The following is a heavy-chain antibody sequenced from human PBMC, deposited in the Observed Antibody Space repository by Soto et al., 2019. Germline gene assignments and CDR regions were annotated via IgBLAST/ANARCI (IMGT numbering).Heavy chain of an antibody. V-gene: IGHV4-59*01. D-gene: IGHD5-12*01. J-gene: IGHJ6*03. CDR1: GGSISSYY. CDR3: ARVDAIRDYYYYYMDV. Sequence: SETLSLTCTVSGGSISSYYWSWIRQPPGKGLEWIGYIYYSGSTNYNPSLKSRVTISVDTSKNQFSLKLSSVTAADTAVYYCARVDAIRDYYYYYMDVWGKGTTVTVSS. CDR2: IYYSGST.